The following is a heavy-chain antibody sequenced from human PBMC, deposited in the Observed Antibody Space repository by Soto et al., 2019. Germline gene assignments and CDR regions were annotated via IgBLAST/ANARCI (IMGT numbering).Heavy chain of an antibody. CDR3: ARASKYYDSSGYYAHGYGAFDI. V-gene: IGHV4-31*03. CDR1: GGSISSGGYY. J-gene: IGHJ3*02. Sequence: QVQLQESGPGLVKPSQTLSLTCTVSGGSISSGGYYWSWIRQHPGKGLEWIGYIYYSGSTYYNPSLKSRVTISVDTSKNQFSLKLSSVTAADTAVYYCARASKYYDSSGYYAHGYGAFDIWGQGTMVTVSS. D-gene: IGHD3-22*01. CDR2: IYYSGST.